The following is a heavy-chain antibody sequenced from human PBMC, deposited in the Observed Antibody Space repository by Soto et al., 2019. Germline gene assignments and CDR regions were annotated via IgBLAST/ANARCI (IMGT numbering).Heavy chain of an antibody. CDR1: GGYIISGCSS. CDR2: IYHSGST. Sequence: PSETMSVTSTVAGGYIISGCSSWSWIRKPPGKGLEWIGYIYHSGSTYYNPSLKSRVTISVDRSKNQFSLKLSSVTAADTAVYYCARAGDSSGPVALGYWGQGTLVTVSS. D-gene: IGHD6-19*01. J-gene: IGHJ4*02. CDR3: ARAGDSSGPVALGY. V-gene: IGHV4-30-2*01.